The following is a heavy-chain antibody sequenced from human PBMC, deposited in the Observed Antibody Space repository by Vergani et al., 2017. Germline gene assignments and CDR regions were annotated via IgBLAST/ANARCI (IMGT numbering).Heavy chain of an antibody. Sequence: QVQLVQSGAEVKKPGASVKVSCKVSGYTLTELSMHWVRQAPGKGLEWMGGFDPEDGETIYAQKFQGRVTMTEDTSTDTAYMELSSLRSEDTAVYYCATAGYDPLSYYYYYYGMDVRGQGTTVTVSS. CDR1: GYTLTELS. V-gene: IGHV1-24*01. CDR3: ATAGYDPLSYYYYYYGMDV. J-gene: IGHJ6*02. D-gene: IGHD5-18*01. CDR2: FDPEDGET.